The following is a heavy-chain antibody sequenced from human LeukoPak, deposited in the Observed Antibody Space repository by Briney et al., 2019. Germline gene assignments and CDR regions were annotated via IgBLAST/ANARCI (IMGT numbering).Heavy chain of an antibody. CDR2: INPDSGGT. CDR1: GYTFTGYY. J-gene: IGHJ4*02. V-gene: IGHV1-2*02. CDR3: ARAFGSSAYYYY. Sequence: ASAKVSCKASGYTFTGYYMHWVRQAPGQGLEWMGWINPDSGGTYYAQRFQGRVTMTRDTSISTAYMELSRLISDDTAVYYCARAFGSSAYYYYWGQGTLVTVSS. D-gene: IGHD3-22*01.